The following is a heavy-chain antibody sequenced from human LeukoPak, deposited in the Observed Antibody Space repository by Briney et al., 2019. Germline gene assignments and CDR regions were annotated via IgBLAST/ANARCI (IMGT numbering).Heavy chain of an antibody. J-gene: IGHJ6*03. Sequence: SETLSLTCTVSGGSIISTTYYWGWIRQPPGEGLEWIGSIDYSGSTYYNPSLKSRVTISVDTSKNQFSLNLSSVTAADTAVYSCARASGSSWYERRLHASYYYMDVWGKGTTVTVSS. D-gene: IGHD6-13*01. CDR2: IDYSGST. V-gene: IGHV4-39*07. CDR3: ARASGSSWYERRLHASYYYMDV. CDR1: GGSIISTTYY.